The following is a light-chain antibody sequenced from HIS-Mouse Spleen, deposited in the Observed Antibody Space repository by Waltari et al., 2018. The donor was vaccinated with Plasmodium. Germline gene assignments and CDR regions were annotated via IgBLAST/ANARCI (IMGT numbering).Light chain of an antibody. V-gene: IGLV3-10*01. CDR3: YSTDSSGNHRV. Sequence: SSELTQPPSVSVSPGQTARITCAGDALPNKYAYWYQQKSGQAPVLVIYEDSKQTSGIPERFSGSSSGTMATLTISGAQVEDEADYYCYSTDSSGNHRVFGGGTKLTVL. CDR2: EDS. CDR1: ALPNKY. J-gene: IGLJ3*02.